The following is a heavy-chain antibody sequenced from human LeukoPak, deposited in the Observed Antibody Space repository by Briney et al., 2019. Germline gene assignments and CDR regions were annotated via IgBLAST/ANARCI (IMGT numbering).Heavy chain of an antibody. V-gene: IGHV1-2*02. CDR1: GYTFTDYY. Sequence: ASVKVSCKPPGYTFTDYYLHWVRQAPGQELEWMGWINPTSGRTNYAHKFQGRVTMTRDTSVGTAYMDLSRLTSDDTAVYYCARTPVTVIRGVIEDGMDVWGQGTTVTVSS. CDR2: INPTSGRT. J-gene: IGHJ6*02. CDR3: ARTPVTVIRGVIEDGMDV. D-gene: IGHD3-10*01.